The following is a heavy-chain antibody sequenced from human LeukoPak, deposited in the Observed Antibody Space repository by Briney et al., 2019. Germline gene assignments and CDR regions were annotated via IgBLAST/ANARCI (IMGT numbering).Heavy chain of an antibody. Sequence: GPVKVSCKASGYTFTSYDINWVRQATGQGLEWMGWMNPNSGNTGYAQKFQGRVTMTRNTSISTAYMELSSLRSEDTAVYYCARDRGRASYYYYYYMDVWGKGTTVTVSS. J-gene: IGHJ6*03. CDR3: ARDRGRASYYYYYYMDV. CDR1: GYTFTSYD. D-gene: IGHD3-10*01. V-gene: IGHV1-8*01. CDR2: MNPNSGNT.